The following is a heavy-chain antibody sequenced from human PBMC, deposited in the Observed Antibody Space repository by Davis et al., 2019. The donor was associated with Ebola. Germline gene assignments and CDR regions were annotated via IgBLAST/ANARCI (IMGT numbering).Heavy chain of an antibody. V-gene: IGHV3-21*04. Sequence: GGSLRLSCAASGFTFGSYSMSWVRQAPGKGLEWVSCISTSSTYIYYADSVKGRFTISRDNAKNSLYLQLNSLRVEDTAVYYCATRGSSREFDYWGQGTLVSVS. D-gene: IGHD6-13*01. CDR1: GFTFGSYS. J-gene: IGHJ4*02. CDR2: ISTSSTYI. CDR3: ATRGSSREFDY.